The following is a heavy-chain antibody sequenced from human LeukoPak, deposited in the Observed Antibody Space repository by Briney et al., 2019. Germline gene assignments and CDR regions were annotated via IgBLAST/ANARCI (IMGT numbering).Heavy chain of an antibody. CDR2: LRSKANSYAT. D-gene: IGHD3-22*01. V-gene: IGHV3-73*01. CDR3: AGPYDGTGYAFDY. J-gene: IGHJ4*02. CDR1: GFTFSGSA. Sequence: HPGGSLKLSFPASGFTFSGSAIHWVPQASGKGREWVGRLRSKANSYATAYAASVKGRFTISRDDSKNTAYLQMNSLKTEDTAVYYCAGPYDGTGYAFDYWGRRTLVTVSS.